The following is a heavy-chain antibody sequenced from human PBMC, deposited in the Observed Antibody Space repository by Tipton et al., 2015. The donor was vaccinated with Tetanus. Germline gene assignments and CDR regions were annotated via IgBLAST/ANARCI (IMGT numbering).Heavy chain of an antibody. CDR2: IGTSASNT. J-gene: IGHJ6*02. CDR1: GFTFSNYA. CDR3: ARRGCRGGTCYISPNYGMDV. Sequence: GSLRLSCVASGFTFSNYAMNWVRQAPGKGLEWVSSIGTSASNTYYADSVKGRCTISRDNSKNTVVLYVTSLRGEDTAVYYCARRGCRGGTCYISPNYGMDVWGQGTTVTVSS. V-gene: IGHV3-23*01. D-gene: IGHD2-15*01.